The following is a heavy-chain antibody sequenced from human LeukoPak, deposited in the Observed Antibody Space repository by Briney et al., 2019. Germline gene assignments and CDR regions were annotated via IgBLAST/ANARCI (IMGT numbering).Heavy chain of an antibody. J-gene: IGHJ5*02. Sequence: SETLSLTCTVSGGSISSYYWSWIRQPPGKALEGIGYIYYSGSTNYNPSLKSRVTISVDTSKNQFSLKLSSVTAADTAVYYCAREESDSSGYYYSWFDPWGQGTLVTVSS. CDR1: GGSISSYY. V-gene: IGHV4-59*01. CDR2: IYYSGST. D-gene: IGHD3-22*01. CDR3: AREESDSSGYYYSWFDP.